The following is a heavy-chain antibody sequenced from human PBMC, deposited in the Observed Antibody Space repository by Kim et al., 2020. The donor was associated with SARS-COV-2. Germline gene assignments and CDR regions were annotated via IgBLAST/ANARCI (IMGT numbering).Heavy chain of an antibody. J-gene: IGHJ3*01. D-gene: IGHD1-7*01. CDR3: AKGLKELF. CDR2: GVST. V-gene: IGHV3-23*01. Sequence: GVSTYYADAVKGRFTISRDKAQDTLYLQMNSLRAEDTALYYWAKGLKELFWGQGTMVTVSS.